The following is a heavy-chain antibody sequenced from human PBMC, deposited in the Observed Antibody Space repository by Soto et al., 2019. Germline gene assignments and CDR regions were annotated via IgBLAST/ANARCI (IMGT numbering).Heavy chain of an antibody. CDR2: IYYSGST. J-gene: IGHJ1*01. Sequence: QVQLQESGPGLVKPSQTLSLTCTVSGGSVSGGVYYWNWIRQHPEKGLEWIGYIYYSGSTYYNPSLRSRVTISADTSKNQFSLTLSSVTVADTAVYFCARSSVAGAGYFQHWGQGTQVIVSS. CDR3: ARSSVAGAGYFQH. V-gene: IGHV4-31*03. D-gene: IGHD6-19*01. CDR1: GGSVSGGVYY.